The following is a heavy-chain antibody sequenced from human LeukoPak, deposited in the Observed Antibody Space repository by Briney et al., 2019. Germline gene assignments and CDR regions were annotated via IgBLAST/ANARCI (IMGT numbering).Heavy chain of an antibody. Sequence: GGSLRLSCAASGFTFSSYWMSWVRQAPGKGLEWVANIKQDGSEKYCVDSVKGRFTISRDNAKNSLYLQMNSLRAEDTAVYYCARHKGTEVAIPPLLDHWGQGTLVTVSS. V-gene: IGHV3-7*01. J-gene: IGHJ4*02. CDR3: ARHKGTEVAIPPLLDH. CDR1: GFTFSSYW. D-gene: IGHD2-21*01. CDR2: IKQDGSEK.